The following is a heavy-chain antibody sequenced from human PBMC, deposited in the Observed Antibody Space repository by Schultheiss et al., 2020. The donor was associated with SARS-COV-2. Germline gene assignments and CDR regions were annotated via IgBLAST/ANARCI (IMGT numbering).Heavy chain of an antibody. CDR2: IYYSGST. CDR3: ARGWGDCSSTSCYSLDY. V-gene: IGHV4-59*12. D-gene: IGHD2-2*02. CDR1: GGSISSYY. Sequence: SQTLSLTCTVSGGSISSYYWSWIRQPPGKGLEWIGYIYYSGSTNYNPSLKSRVTISVDTSKNQFSLKLSSVTAADTAVYYCARGWGDCSSTSCYSLDYWGQGTLVTVSS. J-gene: IGHJ4*02.